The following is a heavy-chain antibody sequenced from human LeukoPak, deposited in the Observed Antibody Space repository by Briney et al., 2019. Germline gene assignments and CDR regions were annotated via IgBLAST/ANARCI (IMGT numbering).Heavy chain of an antibody. Sequence: GGSLRLSCAASGFTFSTYWMTWVRQAPGKGLEWVAHINQDGGAKNYVDSLKGRFTISRDNAKNSLFLQMNSLRAGDTAVYYCARATTIAPETLDYWGQGTLVTVSS. CDR1: GFTFSTYW. D-gene: IGHD4-11*01. CDR3: ARATTIAPETLDY. J-gene: IGHJ4*02. V-gene: IGHV3-7*01. CDR2: INQDGGAK.